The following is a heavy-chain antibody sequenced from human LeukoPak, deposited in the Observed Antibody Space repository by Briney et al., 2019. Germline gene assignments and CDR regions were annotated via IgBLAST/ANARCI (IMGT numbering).Heavy chain of an antibody. CDR2: IDPSDSYT. CDR3: ARRSRWDLPHGIDV. CDR1: GYSFTSYW. Sequence: PGESLRIPCKGSGYSFTSYWISWARQMPGKGLEWMGKIDPSDSYTKYRPSFQGHVTFSADNTISTAYLQWSSLKASATAMYYCARRSRWDLPHGIDVWGKGTTVTVSS. V-gene: IGHV5-10-1*01. D-gene: IGHD1-26*01. J-gene: IGHJ6*04.